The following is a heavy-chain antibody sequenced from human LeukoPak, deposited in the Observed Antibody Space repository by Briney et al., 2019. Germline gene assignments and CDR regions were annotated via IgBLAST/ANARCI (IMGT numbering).Heavy chain of an antibody. Sequence: GGSLRLSCAASGFTFDDYGIHWVRQAPGKGLEWVSGFTWNSFTIGYTDSVRGRFTISRDNAKNSLYLQMNSLRAEDTAVYYCASRGILGRYNYGWDYWGQGTLVTVSS. CDR1: GFTFDDYG. J-gene: IGHJ4*02. CDR2: FTWNSFTI. D-gene: IGHD5-18*01. CDR3: ASRGILGRYNYGWDY. V-gene: IGHV3-9*01.